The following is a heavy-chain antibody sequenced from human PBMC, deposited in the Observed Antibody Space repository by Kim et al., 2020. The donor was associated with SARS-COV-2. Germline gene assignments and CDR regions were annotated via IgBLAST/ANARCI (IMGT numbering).Heavy chain of an antibody. CDR2: IWYDGSNK. D-gene: IGHD6-19*01. CDR3: ASSGWYRGRLDY. J-gene: IGHJ4*02. CDR1: GFTFSSYG. V-gene: IGHV3-33*01. Sequence: GGSLRLSCAASGFTFSSYGMHWVRQAPGKGLEWVAVIWYDGSNKYYADSVKGRFTISRDNSKNTLYLQMNSLRAEDTAVYYCASSGWYRGRLDYWGQGTLVTVSS.